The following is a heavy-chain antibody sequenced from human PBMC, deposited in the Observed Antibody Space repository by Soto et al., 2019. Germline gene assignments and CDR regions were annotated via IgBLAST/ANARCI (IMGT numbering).Heavy chain of an antibody. CDR1: GFTFSDYA. D-gene: IGHD6-19*01. CDR2: VSHDGRNT. J-gene: IGHJ4*02. V-gene: IGHV3-30*18. Sequence: GGSLRLSCAASGFTFSDYAMHWVRQAPGKGLEWVAVVSHDGRNTHYADSVKGRFTISRDSSKNTVSLEMTSLRAEDTSFYYCAKGGRQWLVTSDFNYWGQGALVTVSS. CDR3: AKGGRQWLVTSDFNY.